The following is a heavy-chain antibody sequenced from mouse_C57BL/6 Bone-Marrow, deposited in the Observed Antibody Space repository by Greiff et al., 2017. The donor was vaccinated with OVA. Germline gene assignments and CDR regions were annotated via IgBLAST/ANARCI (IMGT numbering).Heavy chain of an antibody. CDR3: ARADYYGSSYDAMDY. V-gene: IGHV1-76*01. Sequence: VQLQQSGAELVRPGASVKLSCKASGYTFTDYYINWVKQRPGQGLEWIARIYPGSGNTYYNEKCKGKATLTAEKSSSTAYMQLSSLTSEDSAVYFCARADYYGSSYDAMDYWGQGTSVTVSS. CDR1: GYTFTDYY. D-gene: IGHD1-1*01. CDR2: IYPGSGNT. J-gene: IGHJ4*01.